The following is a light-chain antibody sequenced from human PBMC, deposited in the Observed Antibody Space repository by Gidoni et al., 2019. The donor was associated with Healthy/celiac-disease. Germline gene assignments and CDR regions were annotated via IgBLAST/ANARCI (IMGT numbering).Light chain of an antibody. CDR2: AAS. V-gene: IGKV1-39*01. CDR1: QSISSY. J-gene: IGKJ2*04. CDR3: QQSYSTPCS. Sequence: DIQMTQYPSSLSASVGDRVTITCRASQSISSYLNWYQQKPGKAPKLLIYAASSLQSGVPSRFSGSGSGTDSTLTISSLQPEDFATYYCQQSYSTPCSFXXXTKLEIK.